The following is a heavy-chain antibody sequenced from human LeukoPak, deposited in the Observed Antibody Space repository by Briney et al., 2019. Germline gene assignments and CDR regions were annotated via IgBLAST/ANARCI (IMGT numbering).Heavy chain of an antibody. V-gene: IGHV4-39*01. D-gene: IGHD2-2*01. Sequence: SETLSLTCIVSGGSISSSSCYWGWIRQPPGKGLEWIGSIYYSGSTYHNPSLKRRVTISVDTSKNQFSLKLSSVTAADTAVYYCARHAYGDIVVVPAAMPAEPYFDYWGQGTLVTVSS. CDR3: ARHAYGDIVVVPAAMPAEPYFDY. CDR2: IYYSGST. CDR1: GGSISSSSCY. J-gene: IGHJ4*02.